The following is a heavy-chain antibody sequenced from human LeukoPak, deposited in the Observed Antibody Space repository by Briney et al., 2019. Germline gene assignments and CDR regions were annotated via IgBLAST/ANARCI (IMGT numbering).Heavy chain of an antibody. Sequence: GGSLRLSCAASGFNFSSYGMHWVRQAPGKGLEWVAVISYDGSNKYYADSVKGRFTISRDNSKNTLYLQMNSLRAEDTAVYYCAKEKVGIAVAGAIYYYYGMDVWGQGTTVTVSS. CDR3: AKEKVGIAVAGAIYYYYGMDV. V-gene: IGHV3-30*18. J-gene: IGHJ6*02. CDR1: GFNFSSYG. D-gene: IGHD6-19*01. CDR2: ISYDGSNK.